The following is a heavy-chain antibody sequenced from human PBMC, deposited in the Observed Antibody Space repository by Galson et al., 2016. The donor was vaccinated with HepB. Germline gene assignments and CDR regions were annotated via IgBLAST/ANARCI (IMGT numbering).Heavy chain of an antibody. CDR1: GFGLNTHGVG. J-gene: IGHJ4*02. V-gene: IGHV2-5*02. Sequence: PALVKPTQTLTLTCTLSGFGLNTHGVGVAWIRQPPGKALEWLALVYWDGEERYNPSLKSRLTISRDTSKNQVVVTMTVMQPVDAGTYFCARRQVVSHTGFFDSWGQGALVTVSS. CDR2: VYWDGEE. CDR3: ARRQVVSHTGFFDS. D-gene: IGHD5-12*01.